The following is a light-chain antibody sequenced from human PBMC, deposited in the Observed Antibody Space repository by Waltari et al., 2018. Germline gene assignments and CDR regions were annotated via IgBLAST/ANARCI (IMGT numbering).Light chain of an antibody. CDR3: CSYAGSRTYV. J-gene: IGLJ1*01. V-gene: IGLV2-23*02. CDR2: EVS. Sequence: QSAPTQPASVSGSPGQSITISCTGTSSDVGNFNLVSWYQQHPGKVPKLIIYEVSKRPSGVSNHFSGSKSGNTASLTISGLRAEDEADYYCCSYAGSRTYVFGTGTKVTVL. CDR1: SSDVGNFNL.